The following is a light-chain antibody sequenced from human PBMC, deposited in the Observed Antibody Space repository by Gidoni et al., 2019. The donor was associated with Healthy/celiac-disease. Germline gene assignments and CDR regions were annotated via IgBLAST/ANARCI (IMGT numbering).Light chain of an antibody. Sequence: QTASITCSGDKLVDKYACWYQQKPGQSPVLVIYQDSKRPSGIPERFSGSNSGNTATLTISGTQAMDEADYYCQAWDSSNVVFGGGTKLTVL. CDR2: QDS. CDR1: KLVDKY. CDR3: QAWDSSNVV. J-gene: IGLJ2*01. V-gene: IGLV3-1*01.